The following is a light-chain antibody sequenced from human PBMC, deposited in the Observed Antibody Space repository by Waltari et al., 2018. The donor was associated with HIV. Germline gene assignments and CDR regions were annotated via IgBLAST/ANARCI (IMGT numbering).Light chain of an antibody. V-gene: IGLV2-8*01. CDR3: GSYSGSKNFAV. CDR1: SSDVGGYNY. Sequence: QSALTQPPSASGSPGQSVTISCTGTSSDVGGYNYVSWYQQHPGKAPKLIIFDVSKRPSGVPDRFSGSKSGNTASLTVSGLQAEDEADYYGGSYSGSKNFAVFGGGTKLTVL. CDR2: DVS. J-gene: IGLJ3*02.